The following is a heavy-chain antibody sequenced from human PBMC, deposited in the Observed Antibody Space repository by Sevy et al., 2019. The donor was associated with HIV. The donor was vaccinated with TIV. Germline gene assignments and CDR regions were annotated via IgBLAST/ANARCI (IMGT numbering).Heavy chain of an antibody. J-gene: IGHJ4*02. CDR1: GFTFSSYA. Sequence: GGSLRLSCAASGFTFSSYAMHWVRQAPGKGLEWVAVISYDGSNKYYADSVKGRFTISRDNSKNTLYLQMNSLRAEDTAVYYCARDMPSAMVTWARVRPFDYWGQGTLVIVSS. CDR3: ARDMPSAMVTWARVRPFDY. V-gene: IGHV3-30-3*01. D-gene: IGHD5-18*01. CDR2: ISYDGSNK.